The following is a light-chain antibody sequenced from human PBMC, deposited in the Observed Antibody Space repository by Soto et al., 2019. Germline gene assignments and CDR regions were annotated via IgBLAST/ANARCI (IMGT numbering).Light chain of an antibody. CDR3: STYSSTDTPSS. V-gene: IGLV2-14*01. CDR1: STHAGGYHE. Sequence: QSALAQPSSVSGSPGQSITISCTGTSTHAGGYHEVSWYHHQSGKAPKPLLYEHTTRPSGISDRYSGPKSVNTDSLTISGLQAEHQSDYYCSTYSSTDTPSSFGTGTKVNVL. CDR2: EHT. J-gene: IGLJ1*01.